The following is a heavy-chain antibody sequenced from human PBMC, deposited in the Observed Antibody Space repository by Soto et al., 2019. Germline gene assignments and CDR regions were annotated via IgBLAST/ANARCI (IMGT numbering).Heavy chain of an antibody. Sequence: PGESLKISCKGSGYSFTSYWIGWVRQMPGKGLEWMGIIYPGDSYTKYSPSFEGHVTISADKSISTAYLQWSSLKASDSAVYYCARLSRGSFALDVWGQGTTVTVSS. CDR3: ARLSRGSFALDV. CDR2: IYPGDSYT. V-gene: IGHV5-51*01. CDR1: GYSFTSYW. D-gene: IGHD3-16*01. J-gene: IGHJ6*02.